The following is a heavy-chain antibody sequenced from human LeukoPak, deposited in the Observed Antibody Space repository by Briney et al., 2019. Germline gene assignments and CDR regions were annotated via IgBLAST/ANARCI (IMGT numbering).Heavy chain of an antibody. CDR3: ARQRGYSYGPYWYFDL. J-gene: IGHJ2*01. CDR2: IYPGDSDT. CDR1: GYGFTSYW. Sequence: GESLKISCKGSGYGFTSYWIGWVRQMPGKGLGWMGIIYPGDSDTRYSPSFQGQVTISADKSISTAYLQWSSLKASDTAMYYCARQRGYSYGPYWYFDLWGRGTLVTVSS. V-gene: IGHV5-51*01. D-gene: IGHD5-18*01.